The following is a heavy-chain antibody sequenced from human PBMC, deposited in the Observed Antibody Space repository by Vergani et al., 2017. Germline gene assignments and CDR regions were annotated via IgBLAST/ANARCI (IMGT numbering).Heavy chain of an antibody. D-gene: IGHD2-15*01. Sequence: QLQESGPGLVKPSATLSLTCSVSGASIRSSNYYWSWIRQPAGKGLEWIGRIHTSGSTNYNPSLKSRVTMSEDTSKNQFSLNLTSVTAADTAVYFCARGSCLGGSCYKPLFDYLGQGILVTVSS. V-gene: IGHV4-61*02. CDR2: IHTSGST. CDR1: GASIRSSNYY. CDR3: ARGSCLGGSCYKPLFDY. J-gene: IGHJ4*02.